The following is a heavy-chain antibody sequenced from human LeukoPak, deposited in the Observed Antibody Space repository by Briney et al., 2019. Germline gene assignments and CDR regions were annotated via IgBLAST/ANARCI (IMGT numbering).Heavy chain of an antibody. Sequence: GGPLRLSCAASGFTFSSYSMNWVRQVPGKGLVWVSRTNADESSTTYADSVKGRFNISRDNAQSTLYMQMNSLRVEDTAVYFCARGGDPVNYYAEYFQHWGQGTLVTVS. J-gene: IGHJ1*01. CDR2: TNADESST. CDR1: GFTFSSYS. V-gene: IGHV3-74*01. D-gene: IGHD2-21*02. CDR3: ARGGDPVNYYAEYFQH.